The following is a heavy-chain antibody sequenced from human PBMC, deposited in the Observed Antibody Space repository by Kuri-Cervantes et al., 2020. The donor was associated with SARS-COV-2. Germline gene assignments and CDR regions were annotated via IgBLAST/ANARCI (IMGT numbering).Heavy chain of an antibody. Sequence: GSLRLSCTVSGYSISSGYYWGWIRQPPGKGLEWIGSIYHSGSTYYNPSLKSRVTISVDTSKNQFSLKLTSVTAADTAVYYCARHRLRVSMLVGANRFDLWGLGILVTVSS. D-gene: IGHD3-22*01. CDR1: GYSISSGYY. J-gene: IGHJ5*02. CDR2: IYHSGST. V-gene: IGHV4-38-2*02. CDR3: ARHRLRVSMLVGANRFDL.